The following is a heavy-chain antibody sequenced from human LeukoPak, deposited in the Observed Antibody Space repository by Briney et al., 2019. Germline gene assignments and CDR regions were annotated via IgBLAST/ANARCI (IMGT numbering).Heavy chain of an antibody. Sequence: SETLPLTCTVSGGSINRGGHYWAWIRQTPGKGLEWIGTIYHSGRTYYNPSVESRVTMSIDTSENQFSLKLASATAADTAVYFCVNYYDSRGYYLFEFWGQGMLVTVSS. CDR1: GGSINRGGHY. CDR3: VNYYDSRGYYLFEF. D-gene: IGHD3-22*01. J-gene: IGHJ4*02. CDR2: IYHSGRT. V-gene: IGHV4-39*01.